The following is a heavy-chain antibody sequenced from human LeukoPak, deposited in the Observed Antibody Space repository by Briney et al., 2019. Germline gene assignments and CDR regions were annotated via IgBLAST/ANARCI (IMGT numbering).Heavy chain of an antibody. J-gene: IGHJ4*02. CDR1: GGSISSYY. V-gene: IGHV4-59*01. CDR3: ARDGYSPWYFDY. D-gene: IGHD5-24*01. CDR2: IYYSGST. Sequence: PSKTLSLTCTVSGGSISSYYWSWIRQPPGKGLEWIGYIYYSGSTNYNPSLKSRVTISVDTSKNQFSLKLSSVTAADTAVYYCARDGYSPWYFDYWGQGTLVTVSS.